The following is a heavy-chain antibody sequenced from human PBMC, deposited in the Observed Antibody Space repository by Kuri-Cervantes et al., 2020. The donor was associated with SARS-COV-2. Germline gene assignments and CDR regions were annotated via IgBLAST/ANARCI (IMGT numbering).Heavy chain of an antibody. V-gene: IGHV1-69*10. J-gene: IGHJ4*02. CDR3: ARGIAYGGGDCYFDY. D-gene: IGHD2-21*02. CDR1: GGTFSSYA. Sequence: SVKVSCKASGGTFSSYAISWVRQAPGQGLEWMGGIIPILGIANYAQKFQGRVTITADKSTSTAYMVLSSLRSEDTAVYYCARGIAYGGGDCYFDYWGQGTLVTVSS. CDR2: IIPILGIA.